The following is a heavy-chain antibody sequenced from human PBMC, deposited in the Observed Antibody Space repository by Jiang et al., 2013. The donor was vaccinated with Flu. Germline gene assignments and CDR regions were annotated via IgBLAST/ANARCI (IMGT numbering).Heavy chain of an antibody. D-gene: IGHD2-15*01. CDR2: IYPDDSQA. CDR1: WITTFYGHW. J-gene: IGHJ5*02. CDR3: ARLVGDCRRNNCGFERHWFDP. V-gene: IGHV5-51*01. Sequence: AEVKKPGESLKISCKGFWITTFYGHWIGWVRQMPGKGLEWMGIIYPDDSQARYSPSFQGQVTMSADKSINTAYLQWSSLKASDSAMYFCARLVGDCRRNNCGFERHWFDPWGPGNPGHRLL.